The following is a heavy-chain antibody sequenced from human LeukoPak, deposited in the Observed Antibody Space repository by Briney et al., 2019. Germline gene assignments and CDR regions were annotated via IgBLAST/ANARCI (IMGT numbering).Heavy chain of an antibody. D-gene: IGHD2-2*01. V-gene: IGHV1-69*05. CDR1: GGTFSSYA. CDR2: IIPIFGTA. Sequence: SVKVSCKASGGTFSSYAISWVRQAPGQGLEWMGGIIPIFGTANYAQKFQGRVTITTDESTSTAYMELSSLRSEDTAVYYCARSPIVVVPAAHPNYYYYYMDVWGKGTTVTVSS. J-gene: IGHJ6*03. CDR3: ARSPIVVVPAAHPNYYYYYMDV.